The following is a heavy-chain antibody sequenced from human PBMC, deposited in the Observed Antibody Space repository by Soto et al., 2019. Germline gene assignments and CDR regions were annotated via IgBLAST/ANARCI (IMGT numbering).Heavy chain of an antibody. D-gene: IGHD6-6*01. Sequence: ETMSLTSAVHGGSFSGYYWDWIRQPPGKGLEWIGEVNHGGTSNYNPSLKSRAIISVDTSKNQFSLKLTSVTAEDTALYFCASSSLDYWGQGTLVTVSS. CDR2: VNHGGTS. CDR3: ASSSLDY. J-gene: IGHJ4*02. CDR1: GGSFSGYY. V-gene: IGHV4-34*01.